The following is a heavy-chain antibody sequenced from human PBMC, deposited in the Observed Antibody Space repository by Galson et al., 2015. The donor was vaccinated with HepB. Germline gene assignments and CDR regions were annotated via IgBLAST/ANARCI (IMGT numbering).Heavy chain of an antibody. CDR1: GGSISSYY. CDR3: ARHLDSSGWTVSGWYFDL. Sequence: SETLSLTCTVSGGSISSYYWSWIRQPPGKGLEWIGYIYYSGSTNYNPSLKSRVTISVDTSKNQFSLKLSSVTAADTAVYYCARHLDSSGWTVSGWYFDLWGRGTLVTVSS. D-gene: IGHD6-19*01. J-gene: IGHJ2*01. V-gene: IGHV4-59*08. CDR2: IYYSGST.